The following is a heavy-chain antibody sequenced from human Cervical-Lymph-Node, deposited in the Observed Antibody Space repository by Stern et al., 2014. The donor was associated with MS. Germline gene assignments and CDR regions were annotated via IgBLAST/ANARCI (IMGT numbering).Heavy chain of an antibody. CDR1: GGTFSGYT. D-gene: IGHD2-8*02. CDR3: AKDSDSFTGFQSYFDS. J-gene: IGHJ4*02. CDR2: IIPVFGVV. Sequence: QVQLVQSGAQVKKPGSSVKVSCQASGGTFSGYTFSWGRQAPGQGLEWMGRIIPVFGVVTYAQKFQGKITITAVNSMDNAYMEESTLRSEETAIYYCAKDSDSFTGFQSYFDSWGQGTLVTVSS. V-gene: IGHV1-69*09.